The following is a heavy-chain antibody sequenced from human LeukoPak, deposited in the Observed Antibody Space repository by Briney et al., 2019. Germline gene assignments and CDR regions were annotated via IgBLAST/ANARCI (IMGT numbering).Heavy chain of an antibody. CDR2: IRYDGSIK. D-gene: IGHD6-19*01. CDR3: GKGSSTSGCPDY. Sequence: GGSLRLSCAASGFTFNSYGMHWVPQAPGKGLDWVAFIRYDGSIKHYADSVKGRFTISRDNSKNTVSLQVNSLRPEDTAVYYCGKGSSTSGCPDYWGQGTLVTVSS. V-gene: IGHV3-30*02. CDR1: GFTFNSYG. J-gene: IGHJ4*02.